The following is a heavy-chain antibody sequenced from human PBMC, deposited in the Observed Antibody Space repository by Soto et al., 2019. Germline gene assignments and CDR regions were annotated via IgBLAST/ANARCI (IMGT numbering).Heavy chain of an antibody. Sequence: EVQLLESGGGLVQPGGSLRLSCAASGFTFSSYAMSWVRQAPGKGLEWVSAISGSGGSTYYADSVKGRFTISRDNSKNTLYLQMNSLRAEDTAVYYCAAAKVGTENRRITIFGVVTPGFDPWGQGTLVTVSS. D-gene: IGHD3-3*01. J-gene: IGHJ5*02. V-gene: IGHV3-23*01. CDR3: AAAKVGTENRRITIFGVVTPGFDP. CDR1: GFTFSSYA. CDR2: ISGSGGST.